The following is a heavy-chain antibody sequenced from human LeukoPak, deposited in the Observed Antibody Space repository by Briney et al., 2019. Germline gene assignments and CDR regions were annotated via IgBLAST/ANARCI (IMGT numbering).Heavy chain of an antibody. D-gene: IGHD1-1*01. V-gene: IGHV3-66*02. CDR1: GITVSYNY. J-gene: IGHJ4*02. CDR3: ASLYKGAY. CDR2: IYSDGKT. Sequence: GGSLRLSCEASGITVSYNYMSWVRQAPGKGLQWVSVIYSDGKTYYADSVKGRFAISRDNSKNTLYLQMNSLRVADTAMYYCASLYKGAYWGQGTLVTVSS.